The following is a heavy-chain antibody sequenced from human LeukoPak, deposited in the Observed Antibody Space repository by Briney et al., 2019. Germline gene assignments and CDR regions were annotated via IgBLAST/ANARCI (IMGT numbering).Heavy chain of an antibody. CDR2: ISGSGGST. V-gene: IGHV3-23*01. Sequence: GGSLRLSCAASGFTFSSYAMSWVRQAPGKGLEWVSAISGSGGSTYYADSVKGRFTISRDNSKNTLYLQMDSLRAADTAVYYCAKGLGELSFIIDYWGQGTLVTVSS. J-gene: IGHJ4*02. CDR3: AKGLGELSFIIDY. CDR1: GFTFSSYA. D-gene: IGHD3-16*02.